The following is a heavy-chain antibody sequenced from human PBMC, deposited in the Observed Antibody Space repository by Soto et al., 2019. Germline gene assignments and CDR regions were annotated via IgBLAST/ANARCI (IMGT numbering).Heavy chain of an antibody. CDR1: AGTFSNSV. V-gene: IGHV1-69*13. CDR2: SIPIFGTA. Sequence: SVKVSCKASAGTFSNSVISWVRQAPGQGLEWMGGSIPIFGTANYAQKFQGRVTIIADESTSTAYMEVTRLRSEDTAVSHCARLPTLVGVAAYENYLDYWAQGTLETVSA. CDR3: ARLPTLVGVAAYENYLDY. J-gene: IGHJ4*02. D-gene: IGHD3-3*01.